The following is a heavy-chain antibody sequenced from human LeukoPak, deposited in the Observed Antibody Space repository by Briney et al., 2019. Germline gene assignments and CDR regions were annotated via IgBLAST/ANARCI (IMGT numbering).Heavy chain of an antibody. Sequence: GGSLRLSCTASGFTFSSYTMTWVRQAPGKGLEWVSYISGSSGTLYYADSVKGRFTIPRDNAKNSMYLQMNSLREDDTAVYYCARDRASGYWGQGTLVTVSS. V-gene: IGHV3-48*02. CDR1: GFTFSSYT. J-gene: IGHJ4*02. CDR2: ISGSSGTL. CDR3: ARDRASGY.